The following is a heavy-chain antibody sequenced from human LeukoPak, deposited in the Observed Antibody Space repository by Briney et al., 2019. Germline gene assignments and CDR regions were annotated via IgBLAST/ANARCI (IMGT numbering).Heavy chain of an antibody. J-gene: IGHJ4*02. CDR3: ARDRVHEELGTFDH. Sequence: SETLSLTCTVSGGSISSYYWSWIRQPPGKGLEGIGYIYYSGSTNYNPSLKSRVTISVDTSKNQFSLKLSSVTAADAAVYYCARDRVHEELGTFDHWGQGTLVTVSS. CDR1: GGSISSYY. D-gene: IGHD7-27*01. V-gene: IGHV4-59*01. CDR2: IYYSGST.